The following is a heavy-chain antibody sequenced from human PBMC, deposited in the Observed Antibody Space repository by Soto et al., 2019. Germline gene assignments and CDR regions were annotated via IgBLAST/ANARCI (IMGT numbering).Heavy chain of an antibody. J-gene: IGHJ5*02. V-gene: IGHV1-18*01. CDR1: GYTFTSYG. D-gene: IGHD3-16*02. CDR3: ARELMITFGGVIVDWFDP. CDR2: ISAYNGNT. Sequence: QVQLVQSGAEVKKPGASVKVSCKASGYTFTSYGISWVRQAPGQGLEWMGWISAYNGNTNYAQKLQGRVTMTTDTSTSTAYMELRSLRSDDTAVYYCARELMITFGGVIVDWFDPWGQGILVTVSS.